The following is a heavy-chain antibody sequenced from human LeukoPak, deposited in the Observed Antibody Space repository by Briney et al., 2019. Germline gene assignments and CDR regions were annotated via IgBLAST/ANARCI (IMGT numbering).Heavy chain of an antibody. J-gene: IGHJ4*02. CDR2: IYDSEST. CDR3: AGGGASSLPFDF. CDR1: GAFSSSYY. Sequence: PSETLYITCTVAGAFSSSYYWSWIEQVPRLQLHWFGWIGNIYDSESTNYNPSLRSRVTISVDTSKNQFSLKLSSVIAADTAVYYCAGGGASSLPFDFWGQGTLVTVSS. D-gene: IGHD6-6*01. V-gene: IGHV4-59*01.